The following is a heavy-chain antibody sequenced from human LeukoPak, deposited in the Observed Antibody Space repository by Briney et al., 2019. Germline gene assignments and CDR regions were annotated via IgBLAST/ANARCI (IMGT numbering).Heavy chain of an antibody. J-gene: IGHJ4*02. CDR3: VRLGSRIVGASHHYVFDL. Sequence: PGGSLRLSCAASGFTFSNAWMSWVRQAPGKGLEWVGRIKSRSDGETTDYAAPVKGRFTISRDDSKNTLYLQMNSLKIEDTAVYYCVRLGSRIVGASHHYVFDLWGLGTLVSV. D-gene: IGHD1-26*01. CDR2: IKSRSDGETT. CDR1: GFTFSNAW. V-gene: IGHV3-15*01.